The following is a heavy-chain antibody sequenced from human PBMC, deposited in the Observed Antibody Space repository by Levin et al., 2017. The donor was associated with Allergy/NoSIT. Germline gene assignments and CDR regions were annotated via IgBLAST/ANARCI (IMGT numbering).Heavy chain of an antibody. J-gene: IGHJ4*02. V-gene: IGHV4-39*01. CDR2: IYYSGST. Sequence: PSETLSLTCTVSGGSISSSSYYWGWIRQPPGKGLEWIGSIYYSGSTYYNPSLKSRVTISVDTSKNQFSLKLSSVTAADTAVYYCASYGSGSYYNQIWGQGTLVTVSS. CDR1: GGSISSSSYY. D-gene: IGHD3-10*01. CDR3: ASYGSGSYYNQI.